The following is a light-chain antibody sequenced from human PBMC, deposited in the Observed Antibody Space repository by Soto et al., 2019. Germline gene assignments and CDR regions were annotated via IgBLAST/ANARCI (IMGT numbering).Light chain of an antibody. CDR2: GAS. CDR1: QSVYNNY. V-gene: IGKV3D-20*02. CDR3: HQRNK. Sequence: EIVMTQSPATLSLSPGGGATLSCRASQSVYNNYLAWYQQKPGQAPRLLIYGASSRATGIPDRFSGSGSGTDFTLTISSLEPEDFGVYFCHQRNKFGQGTRLEIK. J-gene: IGKJ5*01.